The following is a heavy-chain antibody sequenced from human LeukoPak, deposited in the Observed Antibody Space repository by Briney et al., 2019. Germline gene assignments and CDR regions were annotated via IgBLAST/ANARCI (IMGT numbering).Heavy chain of an antibody. V-gene: IGHV1-69*13. CDR1: GYTFTSYG. D-gene: IGHD3-22*01. CDR2: IIPIFGTA. J-gene: IGHJ4*02. Sequence: ASVKVSCKASGYTFTSYGISWVRQAPGQGLEWMGGIIPIFGTANYAQKFQGRVTITADESTSTAYMELSSLRSEDTAVYYCALYYYDSSGYYNLFDYWGQGTLVTVSS. CDR3: ALYYYDSSGYYNLFDY.